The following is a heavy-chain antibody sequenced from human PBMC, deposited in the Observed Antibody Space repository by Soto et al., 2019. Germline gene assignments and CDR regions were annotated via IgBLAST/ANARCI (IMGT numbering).Heavy chain of an antibody. CDR1: GYTLTSYG. D-gene: IGHD5-18*01. Sequence: QVQLVQSGAEVKKPGASVKVSCKASGYTLTSYGFSWVRQAPGQGLEWMGWISAYNGNTNYAQKLQGRLTMTTDTSTSTAYMELRSLRSDDTAVYYCASFREGYSYGWSYYYGMDVWGQGTTVTVSS. CDR3: ASFREGYSYGWSYYYGMDV. CDR2: ISAYNGNT. J-gene: IGHJ6*02. V-gene: IGHV1-18*01.